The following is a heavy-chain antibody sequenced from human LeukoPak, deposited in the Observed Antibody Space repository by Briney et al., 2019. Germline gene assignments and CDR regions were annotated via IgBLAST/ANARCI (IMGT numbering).Heavy chain of an antibody. CDR2: IYYSGST. CDR1: GFTVSSNY. CDR3: ATFTRFLEWLSPIKHIDY. J-gene: IGHJ4*02. D-gene: IGHD3-3*01. V-gene: IGHV4-59*05. Sequence: GSLRLSCAASGFTVSSNYMSWIRQPPGKGLEWIGSIYYSGSTYYNPSLKSRVTISVDTSKNQFSLKLSSVTAADTAVYYCATFTRFLEWLSPIKHIDYWGQGTLVTVSS.